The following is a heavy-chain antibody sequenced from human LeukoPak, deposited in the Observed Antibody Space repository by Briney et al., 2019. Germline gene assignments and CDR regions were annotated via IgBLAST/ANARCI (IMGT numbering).Heavy chain of an antibody. CDR1: GGSISSTTNH. Sequence: SETLSLTCTASGGSISSTTNHWGWIRQPPGKGLEWIGSILHTGSTYYNPSLKSRVIISADTSKNQFSLRLSPVTAADTAVYYCARRYSGSFYSYDYWGQGTLVTVSS. V-gene: IGHV4-39*01. D-gene: IGHD6-13*01. CDR3: ARRYSGSFYSYDY. CDR2: ILHTGST. J-gene: IGHJ4*02.